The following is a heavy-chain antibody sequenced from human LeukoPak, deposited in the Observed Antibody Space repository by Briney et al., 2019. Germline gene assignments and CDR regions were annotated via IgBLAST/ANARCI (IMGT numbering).Heavy chain of an antibody. CDR1: GGSISSYY. J-gene: IGHJ4*02. D-gene: IGHD5-18*01. CDR2: IYYSGST. CDR3: ARGRDSYGYYFDY. Sequence: SETLSLTCTVSGGSISSYYWSWTRQPPGKGLEWIGYIYYSGSTNYNPSLKSRVTISVDTSKNQFSLKLSSVTAADTAVYYCARGRDSYGYYFDYWGQGTLVTVSS. V-gene: IGHV4-59*01.